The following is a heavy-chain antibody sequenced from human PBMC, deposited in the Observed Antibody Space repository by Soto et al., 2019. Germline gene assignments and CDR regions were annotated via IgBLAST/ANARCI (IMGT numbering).Heavy chain of an antibody. CDR2: INPRADST. V-gene: IGHV1-46*01. CDR1: GYTLSDAN. CDR3: ARDLRAGGDY. J-gene: IGHJ4*02. D-gene: IGHD1-26*01. Sequence: QVQLEQSGAEVKKPGASVKVSCKASGYTLSDANINWVRQAPGQGPEWMGIINPRADSTNYAQKFQGRVTLTRDTSTSTVYMELSSLRSEDTAVYYCARDLRAGGDYWGQGTLVTVSS.